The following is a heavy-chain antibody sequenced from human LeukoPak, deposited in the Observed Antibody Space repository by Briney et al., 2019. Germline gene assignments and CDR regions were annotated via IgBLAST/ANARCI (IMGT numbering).Heavy chain of an antibody. D-gene: IGHD1-26*01. CDR3: ANSVATWDFDY. CDR2: ISSSGSTI. J-gene: IGHJ4*02. CDR1: GFIFSDYY. V-gene: IGHV3-11*01. Sequence: PGGSLRLSCAASGFIFSDYYMSWIRQAPGKGLEWVSYISSSGSTIYYADSVKGRFTISRDNAKNSLYLQMNSLRAEDTAVYYCANSVATWDFDYWGQGTLVTVSS.